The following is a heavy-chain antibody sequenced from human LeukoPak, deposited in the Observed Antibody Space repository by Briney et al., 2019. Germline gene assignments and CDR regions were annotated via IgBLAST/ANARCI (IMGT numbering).Heavy chain of an antibody. D-gene: IGHD2-15*01. CDR2: IVSYGSNT. V-gene: IGHV3-23*01. CDR1: GLTFSEAW. CDR3: TKIGAPEVIAANLPTFIDY. Sequence: GGSLRLSCAVSGLTFSEAWLSWVRQAPGKGLEWVSGIVSYGSNTYYADSVKGRFTVSRDNAENTLYLQMSSLRAEDTAIYYCTKIGAPEVIAANLPTFIDYWGQGTLVTVST. J-gene: IGHJ4*02.